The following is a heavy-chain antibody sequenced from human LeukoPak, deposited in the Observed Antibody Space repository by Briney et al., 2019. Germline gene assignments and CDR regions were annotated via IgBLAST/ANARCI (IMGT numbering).Heavy chain of an antibody. CDR1: GFTFSSYS. D-gene: IGHD3-22*01. CDR2: ISSSSSTI. J-gene: IGHJ4*02. Sequence: GGSLRLSCAASGFTFSSYSMTWVRQAPGKGLEWISYISSSSSTIYYADSVKGRFTISRDNAKNSLHLQMNSLRAEDTAVYYYARESSSGYYDYWGQGTLVTVSS. CDR3: ARESSSGYYDY. V-gene: IGHV3-48*01.